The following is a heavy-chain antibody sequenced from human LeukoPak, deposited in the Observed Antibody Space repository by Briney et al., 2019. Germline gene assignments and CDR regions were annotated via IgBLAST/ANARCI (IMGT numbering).Heavy chain of an antibody. V-gene: IGHV3-21*01. J-gene: IGHJ4*02. CDR2: ISSSGTYI. CDR3: ARGYGSSWFYFDY. D-gene: IGHD6-13*01. Sequence: GGSLRLSCAASGFTFSNYNMNWVRQAPGKGLEWVSSISSSGTYIYYADSVKGRFTISRDNAKNTVYLQMNSLRAEDTAVYHCARGYGSSWFYFDYWGQGTPITVSS. CDR1: GFTFSNYN.